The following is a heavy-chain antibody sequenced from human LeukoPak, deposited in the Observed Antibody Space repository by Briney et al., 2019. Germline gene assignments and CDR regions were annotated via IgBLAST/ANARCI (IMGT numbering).Heavy chain of an antibody. CDR1: GFIFSHHG. CDR2: IRADAVTT. J-gene: IGHJ4*02. Sequence: GGSLRLSCATSGFIFSHHGMNWVRQAPGKGLEWVSGIRADAVTTYYADSVKGRFIIPRDNSKNTVYLQMDSLRAEDTAIYYCARDRHYIRTREFRFDHWGQGTLVTVSS. CDR3: ARDRHYIRTREFRFDH. V-gene: IGHV3-23*01. D-gene: IGHD3-10*01.